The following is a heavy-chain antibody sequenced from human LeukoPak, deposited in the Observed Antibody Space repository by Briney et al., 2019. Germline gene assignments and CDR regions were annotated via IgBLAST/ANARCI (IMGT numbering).Heavy chain of an antibody. CDR3: AKDQCSSTSCYLYYYYYGMDV. CDR2: ISWDGGST. Sequence: GGSLRLSCAASGFTFDDYTMHWVRQALGKGLEWVSLISWDGGSTYYADSVKGRFTISRDNSKNSLYLQMNSLRTEDTALYYCAKDQCSSTSCYLYYYYYGMDVWGQGTTVTVSS. J-gene: IGHJ6*02. CDR1: GFTFDDYT. V-gene: IGHV3-43*01. D-gene: IGHD2-2*01.